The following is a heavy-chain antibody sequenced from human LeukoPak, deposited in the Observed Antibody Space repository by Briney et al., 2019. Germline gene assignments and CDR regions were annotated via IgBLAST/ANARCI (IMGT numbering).Heavy chain of an antibody. CDR1: GFTFGKYW. V-gene: IGHV3-7*03. D-gene: IGHD1-26*01. CDR2: IKLDGSEK. CDR3: ARELSHPGSYIDY. J-gene: IGHJ4*02. Sequence: GGSLRLSCVASGFTFGKYWMSWVRQAPGKGLEWVANIKLDGSEKNYVDSVKGRFTISRDNTKNSLYLQMNSLRVEDTAVYYCARELSHPGSYIDYWGQGTLVTVSS.